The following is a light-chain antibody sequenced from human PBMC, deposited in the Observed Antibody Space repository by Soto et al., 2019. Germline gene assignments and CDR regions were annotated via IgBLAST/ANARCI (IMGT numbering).Light chain of an antibody. CDR1: QTVTGA. CDR3: QQYNDWPPYT. J-gene: IGKJ2*01. V-gene: IGKV3-15*01. CDR2: GVS. Sequence: EILMTQSPATLSVSPGERATLSCRASQTVTGALAWYQQKPGQAPRLLIYGVSPRASGIPDRFSGRGSGTEFTLTISSLQSEDFAVYYCQQYNDWPPYTFGQGTNVEIK.